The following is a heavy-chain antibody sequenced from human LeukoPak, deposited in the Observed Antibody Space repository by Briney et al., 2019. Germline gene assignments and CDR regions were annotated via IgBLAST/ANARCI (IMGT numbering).Heavy chain of an antibody. Sequence: GGSLRLSCAASGFTFDDYAMHWVRQAPGKGLEWVSRLISDGSSASYADSVKGRFTISRDNTKNTLYLEMNSLRAEDTAVYYCVRDSRYCPDVWGQGTTVTVSS. CDR2: LISDGSSA. J-gene: IGHJ6*02. CDR1: GFTFDDYA. V-gene: IGHV3-74*01. D-gene: IGHD2-15*01. CDR3: VRDSRYCPDV.